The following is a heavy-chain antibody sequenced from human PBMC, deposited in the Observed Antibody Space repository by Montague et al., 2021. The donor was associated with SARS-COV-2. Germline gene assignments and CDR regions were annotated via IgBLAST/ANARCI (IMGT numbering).Heavy chain of an antibody. J-gene: IGHJ4*02. Sequence: SLRLSCAASGFTFISYWMSWVRQAPGKGLEWVANINQDGSGKSYVDSVKGRFTISRDNAKNSLYLQMNSLRAEDTAVYYCARDRLLGGQGTLVTVSS. CDR3: ARDRLL. CDR1: GFTFISYW. CDR2: INQDGSGK. V-gene: IGHV3-7*01. D-gene: IGHD3-10*01.